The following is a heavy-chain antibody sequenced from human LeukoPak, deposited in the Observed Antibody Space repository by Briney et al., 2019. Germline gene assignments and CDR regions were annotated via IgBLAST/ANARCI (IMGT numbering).Heavy chain of an antibody. J-gene: IGHJ4*02. CDR1: GYTFTSYD. CDR3: VARDVLLWFGETSFDY. D-gene: IGHD3-10*01. CDR2: MSPNSGNT. Sequence: ASVKVSCKASGYTFTSYDINWVRQATGQGLEWMGWMSPNSGNTGYAQKFQGRVTMTRNTSISTAYMELSSLRSEDTAVYYCVARDVLLWFGETSFDYWGQGTLVTVSS. V-gene: IGHV1-8*01.